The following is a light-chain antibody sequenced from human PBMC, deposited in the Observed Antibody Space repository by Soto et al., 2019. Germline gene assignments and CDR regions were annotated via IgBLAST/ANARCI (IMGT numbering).Light chain of an antibody. Sequence: SVLTQPASVSGSPGQSITISCTGTSSTVGGFNVVSWYQQHPEKAPKVIIYEGIKRPSGVSNRFSGSNSGSTASLTISGLQAEDEADYYCCSYVGATTYVFGTGTKVTV. J-gene: IGLJ1*01. V-gene: IGLV2-23*01. CDR2: EGI. CDR1: SSTVGGFNV. CDR3: CSYVGATTYV.